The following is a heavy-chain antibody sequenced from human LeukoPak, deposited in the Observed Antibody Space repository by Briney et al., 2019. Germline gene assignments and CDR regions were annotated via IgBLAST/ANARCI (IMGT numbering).Heavy chain of an antibody. CDR3: AKVGGPEYSSGWNWYFDL. J-gene: IGHJ2*01. V-gene: IGHV3-21*04. Sequence: PGGSLRLSCAASGFTFSSYSMNWVRQAPGKGLEWVSSISSSSSYIYYADSVKGRFTISRDNAKNSLYLQMNSLRAEDTAVYYCAKVGGPEYSSGWNWYFDLWGRGTLVTVSS. CDR1: GFTFSSYS. D-gene: IGHD6-19*01. CDR2: ISSSSSYI.